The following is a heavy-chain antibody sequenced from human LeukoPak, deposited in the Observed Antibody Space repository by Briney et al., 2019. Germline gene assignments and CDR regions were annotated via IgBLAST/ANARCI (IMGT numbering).Heavy chain of an antibody. CDR1: GGSISSGGYS. D-gene: IGHD3-22*01. CDR3: ARLSYYYNSSGYRKPYYFDY. V-gene: IGHV4-30-2*01. Sequence: SETLSLTCAVSGGSISSGGYSWSWIRQPPGKGLEWIGYIYHSGSTYYNPSLKSRVTISVDRSKNQFSLKLSSVTAADTAVYYCARLSYYYNSSGYRKPYYFDYWGQGTLVTVSS. J-gene: IGHJ4*02. CDR2: IYHSGST.